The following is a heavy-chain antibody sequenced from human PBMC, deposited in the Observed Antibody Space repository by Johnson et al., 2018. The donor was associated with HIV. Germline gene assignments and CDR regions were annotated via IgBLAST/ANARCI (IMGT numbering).Heavy chain of an antibody. Sequence: QMLLVESGGGVVQPGGSLRLSCAASDFTFSSYGMHWVRQAPGKGLEWVTFIQYDGSNKYYADSVKGRFTISRDNSKNTLYLQMNSLRAEDTAVYYCAKEQLLRAFDIWGQGTMVTVSS. CDR3: AKEQLLRAFDI. J-gene: IGHJ3*02. D-gene: IGHD2-15*01. CDR1: DFTFSSYG. CDR2: IQYDGSNK. V-gene: IGHV3-30*02.